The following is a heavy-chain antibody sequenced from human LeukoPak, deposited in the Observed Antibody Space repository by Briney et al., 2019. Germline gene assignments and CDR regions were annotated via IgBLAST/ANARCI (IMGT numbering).Heavy chain of an antibody. CDR1: GYTFTSYY. Sequence: ASVKVSCKASGYTFTSYYMHWARQAPGQGLEWMGIINPSGGSTSYAQKFQGRVTMTEDTSTDTAYMELSSLRSEDTAVYYCATALLRGYLPKYWGQGTLVTVSS. CDR3: ATALLRGYLPKY. CDR2: INPSGGST. D-gene: IGHD3-22*01. J-gene: IGHJ4*02. V-gene: IGHV1-46*01.